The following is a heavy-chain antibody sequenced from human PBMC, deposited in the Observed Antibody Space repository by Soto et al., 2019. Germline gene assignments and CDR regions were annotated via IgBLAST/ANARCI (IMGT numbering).Heavy chain of an antibody. D-gene: IGHD4-17*01. CDR2: IIPIFGTA. Sequence: SVKVSCKASGGTFSSYAISWVRQAPGQGLEWMGGIIPIFGTANYAQKFQGRVTITADESTSTAYMELSSLRSEDTAVYYCARGLADDYAGNVDIDYWGQGTLVTVSS. V-gene: IGHV1-69*13. CDR1: GGTFSSYA. J-gene: IGHJ4*02. CDR3: ARGLADDYAGNVDIDY.